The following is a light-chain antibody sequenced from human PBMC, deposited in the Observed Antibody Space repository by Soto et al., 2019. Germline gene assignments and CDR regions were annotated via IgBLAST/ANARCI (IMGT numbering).Light chain of an antibody. V-gene: IGLV2-14*01. CDR1: SSDVGRYNY. CDR3: SSYTGSRAPLV. Sequence: QSALTQPASVSGSPGQSITISCTGTSSDVGRYNYVSWYQQHPGKAPKLMIFDVSNRPSGVSNRFSGSKSGNTASLTISGLQAEDEADYYCSSYTGSRAPLVFGGGTKLTV. CDR2: DVS. J-gene: IGLJ2*01.